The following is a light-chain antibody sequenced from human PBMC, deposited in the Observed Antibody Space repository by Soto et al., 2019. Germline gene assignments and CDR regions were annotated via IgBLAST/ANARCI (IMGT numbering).Light chain of an antibody. Sequence: DIQMTQSPSSLSASVGDSVTITCRASQSISSYLNWYQQKPGKAPKLLIYAASSLQSGVPSRFSGSGSGTDFTLTISSLQPEDFATYYCQQSYSTPLTLGGGTKVEIK. CDR3: QQSYSTPLT. CDR1: QSISSY. V-gene: IGKV1-39*01. J-gene: IGKJ4*01. CDR2: AAS.